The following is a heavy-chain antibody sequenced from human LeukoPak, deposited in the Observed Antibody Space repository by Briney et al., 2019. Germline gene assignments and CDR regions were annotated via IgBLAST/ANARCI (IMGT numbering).Heavy chain of an antibody. D-gene: IGHD3-10*01. CDR1: GFTFSSYE. Sequence: GGSLRLSCAASGFTFSSYEMNWVRQAPGKGLEWVSYISSSGSTIYYADSVKGRFTISRDNSKNTLYLQMNSLRAEDTAVYYCARDYAYGSGSYFMTRYYYYYYMDVWGKGTTVTVSS. CDR3: ARDYAYGSGSYFMTRYYYYYYMDV. J-gene: IGHJ6*03. V-gene: IGHV3-48*03. CDR2: ISSSGSTI.